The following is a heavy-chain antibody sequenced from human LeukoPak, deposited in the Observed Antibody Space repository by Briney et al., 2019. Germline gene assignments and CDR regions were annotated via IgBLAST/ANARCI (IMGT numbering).Heavy chain of an antibody. CDR2: IYPGDSDT. CDR3: ATRYPATMVRGVHYAFDI. D-gene: IGHD3-10*01. J-gene: IGHJ3*02. CDR1: GYSFTSYW. V-gene: IGHV5-51*01. Sequence: GESLKISCKGSGYSFTSYWIGWVRQLPGKGLEWMGIIYPGDSDTRYSPSFQGQVTISADKSISTAYLQWSSLEASDTAMYYCATRYPATMVRGVHYAFDIWGQGTMVTVSS.